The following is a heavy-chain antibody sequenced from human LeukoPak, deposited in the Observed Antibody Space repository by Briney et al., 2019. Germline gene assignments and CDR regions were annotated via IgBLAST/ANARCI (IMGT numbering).Heavy chain of an antibody. CDR2: INHNGNVN. CDR3: ARGVGLDV. D-gene: IGHD3-16*01. CDR1: GFTFSSYW. V-gene: IGHV3-7*03. J-gene: IGHJ6*02. Sequence: GVLRLSCAASGFTFSSYWMNWARQAPGKGLEWVASINHNGNVNYYVDSVKGRFTISRDNAKNSLYLQMSNLRAEDTAVYFCARGVGLDVWGQGATVTVSS.